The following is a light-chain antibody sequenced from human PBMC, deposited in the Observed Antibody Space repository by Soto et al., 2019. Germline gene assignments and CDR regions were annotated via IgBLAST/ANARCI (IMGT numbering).Light chain of an antibody. Sequence: EIVLTQSPGTLSLSPGERASLSCRASQRLSSSPLAWYQQKPGHSPTLLIYGASRRAAGVPDRFSASHSGPDFTLTTSSLEPEDVAVYLCQQHDTTSWTFGQGTRVESK. CDR2: GAS. V-gene: IGKV3-20*01. J-gene: IGKJ1*01. CDR1: QRLSSSP. CDR3: QQHDTTSWT.